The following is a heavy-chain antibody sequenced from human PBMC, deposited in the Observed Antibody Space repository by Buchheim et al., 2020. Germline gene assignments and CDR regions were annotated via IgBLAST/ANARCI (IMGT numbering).Heavy chain of an antibody. V-gene: IGHV3-11*01. CDR2: ISSSGNTI. D-gene: IGHD3-10*01. J-gene: IGHJ4*02. CDR1: GFTFSDSY. Sequence: QVHLVESGGALVKPGGSLRLSCAASGFTFSDSYMSWIRQAPGKGLEWVSYISSSGNTIYYADSVQGRFTLSRDNAKNSLYLQMNSLSAEDTAVYYCAKDLISGYWGQGTL. CDR3: AKDLISGY.